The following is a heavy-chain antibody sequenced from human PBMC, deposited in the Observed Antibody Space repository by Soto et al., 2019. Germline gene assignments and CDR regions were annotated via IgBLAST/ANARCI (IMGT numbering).Heavy chain of an antibody. CDR1: GGTFSSYT. CDR2: IIPILGIA. V-gene: IGHV1-69*04. Sequence: GASVKVSCKASGGTFSSYTISWVRQAPGQGLEWMGRIIPILGIANYAQKFQGRVTITADKSTSTAYMELSSLRSEDTAVYYCARDMRVGHSPISWFDPWGQGTLVTVSS. CDR3: ARDMRVGHSPISWFDP. J-gene: IGHJ5*02. D-gene: IGHD3-3*01.